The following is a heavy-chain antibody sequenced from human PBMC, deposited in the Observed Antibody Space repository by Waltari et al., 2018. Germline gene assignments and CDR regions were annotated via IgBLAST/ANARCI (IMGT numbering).Heavy chain of an antibody. CDR2: IYTSGST. CDR1: GGSISSYY. J-gene: IGHJ4*02. CDR3: AGWPVGSFESGPHHY. D-gene: IGHD1-26*01. Sequence: QVQLQESGPGLVKPSETLSLTCTVSGGSISSYYWSWIRQPAGKGLEWIGRIYTSGSTNYNPSRKSRGTMSVDTSKNRFSLKLSSVTAADTAVYYCAGWPVGSFESGPHHYWGQGTLVTVSS. V-gene: IGHV4-4*07.